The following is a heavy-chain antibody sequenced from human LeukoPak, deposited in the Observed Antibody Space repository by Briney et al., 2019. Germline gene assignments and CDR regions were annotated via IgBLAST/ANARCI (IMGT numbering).Heavy chain of an antibody. CDR3: ARGMVRGVILAPPYDY. CDR2: ISAYNGNT. CDR1: GYTFTSYY. V-gene: IGHV1-18*04. D-gene: IGHD3-10*01. J-gene: IGHJ4*02. Sequence: GASVKVSCTASGYTFTSYYMHWVRQAPGQGLEWMGWISAYNGNTNYAQKLQGRVTMTTDTSTSTAYMELRSLRSDDTAVYYCARGMVRGVILAPPYDYWGQGTLVTVSS.